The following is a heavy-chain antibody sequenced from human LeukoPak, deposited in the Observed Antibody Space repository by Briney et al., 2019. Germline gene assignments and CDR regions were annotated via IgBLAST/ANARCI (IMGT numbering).Heavy chain of an antibody. D-gene: IGHD4-23*01. V-gene: IGHV4-34*01. Sequence: SETLSLTCAVYGGSLSAYYWTWIRQPPGKGLEWIGEINHWGSTNYNPSLKSRVTISIDTSKNQFSLKLSSVTAADTAFYYCARYLDYGGNSRVFQHWGQGTLVTVSS. CDR1: GGSLSAYY. CDR2: INHWGST. CDR3: ARYLDYGGNSRVFQH. J-gene: IGHJ1*01.